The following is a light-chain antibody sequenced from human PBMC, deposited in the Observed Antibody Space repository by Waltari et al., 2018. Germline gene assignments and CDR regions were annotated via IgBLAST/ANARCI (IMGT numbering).Light chain of an antibody. J-gene: IGLJ2*01. CDR3: CSYAGSSTLL. CDR1: SSDVGSLNL. V-gene: IGLV2-23*01. CDR2: EGS. Sequence: QSALTPPASVSGSPGQSITVSCSGTSSDVGSLNLVSWYQQHPGKAPKHMIYEGSKRPSGVSNRFSGSKSGNTASLTISGLQAEDEADYYCCSYAGSSTLLFGGGTKVTVL.